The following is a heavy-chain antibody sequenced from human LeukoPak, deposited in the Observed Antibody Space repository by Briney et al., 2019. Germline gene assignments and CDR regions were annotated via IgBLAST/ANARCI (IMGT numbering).Heavy chain of an antibody. Sequence: GGTLRLSCAASGFTFSSYGMSWVRQAPGKGLEWVSAISGSGGSTYYADSVKGRFTISRDNTKNTLYLQMNSLRAEDTAVYYCARRAGAYSHPYDYWGQGTLVTVSS. J-gene: IGHJ4*02. CDR1: GFTFSSYG. CDR2: ISGSGGST. V-gene: IGHV3-23*01. CDR3: ARRAGAYSHPYDY. D-gene: IGHD4/OR15-4a*01.